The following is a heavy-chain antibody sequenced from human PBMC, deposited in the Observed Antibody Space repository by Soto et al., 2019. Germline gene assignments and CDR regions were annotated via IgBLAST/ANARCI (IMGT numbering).Heavy chain of an antibody. CDR1: GDTFNFYS. D-gene: IGHD3-10*01. CDR2: VNPIVSMS. V-gene: IGHV1-69*02. CDR3: ASSYGSGYLAFDY. J-gene: IGHJ4*02. Sequence: QVQLVHSGAEVKRPGSSVKVSCKASGDTFNFYSINWVRQVPGLGLEWMGRVNPIVSMSNYAQKFQGRVTITANKSTGTAYMELSSLRSEDTAIYYCASSYGSGYLAFDYWGQGALVTVSS.